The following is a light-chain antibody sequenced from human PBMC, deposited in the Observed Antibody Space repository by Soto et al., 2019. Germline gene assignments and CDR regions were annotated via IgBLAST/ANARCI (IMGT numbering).Light chain of an antibody. CDR2: DAS. J-gene: IGKJ1*01. V-gene: IGKV3-11*01. CDR3: QQRSNWPKT. CDR1: QSVSSF. Sequence: EIGMTQYPATLSVSPGERATLSCRASQSVSSFLAWYQQKPGQAPRLLIYDASHRATGIPARFSGSGSGTDFTLTISSLEPEDFAVYYCQQRSNWPKTFCQGTKVDIK.